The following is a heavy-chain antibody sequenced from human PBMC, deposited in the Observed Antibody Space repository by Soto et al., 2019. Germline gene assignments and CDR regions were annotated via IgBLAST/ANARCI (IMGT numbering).Heavy chain of an antibody. V-gene: IGHV4-61*01. CDR1: AGSVSIGSYY. D-gene: IGHD3-22*01. CDR2: IYYSGST. Sequence: ASETRSLTCTVSAGSVSIGSYYWGWIRQPPGKGLKWIGYIYYSGSTNYSPTLKSRVTISVDTSKNQFSLKLSSVTAADTAVYYCAREQWLLQHAFDIWGQGTMVTVSS. CDR3: AREQWLLQHAFDI. J-gene: IGHJ3*02.